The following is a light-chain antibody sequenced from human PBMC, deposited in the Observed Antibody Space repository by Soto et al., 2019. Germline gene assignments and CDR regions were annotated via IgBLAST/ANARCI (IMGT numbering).Light chain of an antibody. CDR1: QSVSSGY. CDR3: QQYGNSPL. Sequence: EIVLTQSPGTLSLSPGERATLSYRASQSVSSGYLAWYQQKPGQAPRLLIYGASSRATGIPDRFSGSGSGTDFTLTISRLEPEDFAVYYCQQYGNSPLFGQGTKLEIK. J-gene: IGKJ2*01. CDR2: GAS. V-gene: IGKV3-20*01.